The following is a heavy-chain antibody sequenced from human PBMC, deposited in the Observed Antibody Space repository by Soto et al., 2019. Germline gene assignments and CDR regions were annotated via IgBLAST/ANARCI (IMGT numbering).Heavy chain of an antibody. J-gene: IGHJ4*02. Sequence: QVQLVESGGGVVQPGRSLRLSCAASRFTFSNYAMHWVRQAPGKGLEWVAVISYDGSNKYYAHSVRGRFTISRDNSENTLYLQMNSLGAEDTAVYFCARAGAYPKIPSDYWGQGALVTVSS. V-gene: IGHV3-30-3*01. D-gene: IGHD3-16*01. CDR3: ARAGAYPKIPSDY. CDR2: ISYDGSNK. CDR1: RFTFSNYA.